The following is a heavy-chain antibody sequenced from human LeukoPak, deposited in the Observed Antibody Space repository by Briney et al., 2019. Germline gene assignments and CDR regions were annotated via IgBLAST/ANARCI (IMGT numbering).Heavy chain of an antibody. CDR3: ARVSTMLEPTVEYYFDY. D-gene: IGHD3-10*02. V-gene: IGHV4-38-2*02. Sequence: SETLSLTCTVSGYSISSTYYWGWIRQPPGKGLEWIGSIYYSGSTYYNPSLKSRLTISVDTSKNQFSLKLSSVTAADPAVYYCARVSTMLEPTVEYYFDYWGQGTLVTVSS. J-gene: IGHJ4*02. CDR1: GYSISSTYY. CDR2: IYYSGST.